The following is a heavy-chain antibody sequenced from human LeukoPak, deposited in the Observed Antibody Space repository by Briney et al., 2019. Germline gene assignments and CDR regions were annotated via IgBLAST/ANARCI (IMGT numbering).Heavy chain of an antibody. D-gene: IGHD3-22*01. J-gene: IGHJ4*02. CDR2: INPNSGGT. CDR3: ARDTYDSSGYYSNFDY. V-gene: IGHV1-2*02. Sequence: ASVKVSCKASGYTFTGYYMHWVRQAPGQGLEWMGWINPNSGGTNYAQKFQGRVTMTRDTSISTAYMELSRLRSDDTAVYYCARDTYDSSGYYSNFDYWGQGTLVTVSS. CDR1: GYTFTGYY.